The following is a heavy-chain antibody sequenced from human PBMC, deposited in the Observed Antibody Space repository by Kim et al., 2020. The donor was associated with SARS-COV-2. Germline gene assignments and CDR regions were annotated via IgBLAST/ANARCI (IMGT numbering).Heavy chain of an antibody. CDR2: ISYDGSNK. CDR3: ARDRHTVTTYGTIYFDY. Sequence: GGSLRLSCAASGFTFSSYAMHWVRQAPGKGLEWVAVISYDGSNKYYADSVKGRFTISRDNSKNTLYLQMNSLRAEDTAVYYCARDRHTVTTYGTIYFDYWGQGTLVTVSS. J-gene: IGHJ4*02. V-gene: IGHV3-30-3*01. CDR1: GFTFSSYA. D-gene: IGHD4-17*01.